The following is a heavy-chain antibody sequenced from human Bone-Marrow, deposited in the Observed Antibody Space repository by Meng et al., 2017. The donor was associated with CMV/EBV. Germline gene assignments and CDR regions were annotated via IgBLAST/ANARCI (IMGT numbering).Heavy chain of an antibody. D-gene: IGHD3-3*01. V-gene: IGHV3-7*01. CDR1: GFTFSGYY. J-gene: IGHJ6*02. CDR2: IKEDGSEK. Sequence: GESLKISCAASGFTFSGYYMSWVRQAPGEGLEWVASIKEDGSEKDYVDSVKGRFTISRDNAKNSLYLQMNSLRAEDTAVYYCARDLGEYYDFRSAYYYYGMDVWGQGTTVTFSS. CDR3: ARDLGEYYDFRSAYYYYGMDV.